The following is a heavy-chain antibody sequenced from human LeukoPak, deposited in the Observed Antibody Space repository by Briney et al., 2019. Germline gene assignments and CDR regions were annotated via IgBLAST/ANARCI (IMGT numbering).Heavy chain of an antibody. J-gene: IGHJ4*02. CDR2: ISSSGSTI. D-gene: IGHD6-19*01. CDR3: ARKSEQWLTTFDS. Sequence: GESLRLSCAASGFTFSSYQMNWVRQAPGKGLEWVSYISSSGSTIYYADSVKGRFTISGDNAKNSLYLQMNSLRAEDTAVYYCARKSEQWLTTFDSWGQGTLVTVSS. CDR1: GFTFSSYQ. V-gene: IGHV3-48*03.